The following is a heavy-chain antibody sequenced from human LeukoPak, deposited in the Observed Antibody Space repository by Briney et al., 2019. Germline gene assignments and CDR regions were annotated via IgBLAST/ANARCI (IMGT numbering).Heavy chain of an antibody. CDR3: ARENGILGGYSYVWDYFDY. J-gene: IGHJ4*02. V-gene: IGHV3-30-3*01. Sequence: PGGSLRLSCAASGFTFSSYAMHWVRQAPGKGLEWVAVISYDGSNKYYADSVKGRFTISRDNSKNTLYLQMNSLRAEDTAVYYCARENGILGGYSYVWDYFDYWGQGTLVTVSS. CDR1: GFTFSSYA. D-gene: IGHD5-18*01. CDR2: ISYDGSNK.